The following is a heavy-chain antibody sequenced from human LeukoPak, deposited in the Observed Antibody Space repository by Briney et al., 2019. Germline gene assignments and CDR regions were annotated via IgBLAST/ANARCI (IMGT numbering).Heavy chain of an antibody. D-gene: IGHD3-9*01. J-gene: IGHJ5*02. CDR1: GFTFSDYY. CDR2: ISSSGSTI. CDR3: ARDPILTGYNWFDP. V-gene: IGHV3-11*01. Sequence: PGGSLRLSCAASGFTFSDYYMSWIRQAPGEGLEWVSYISSSGSTIYYADSVKGRFTISRDNAKNSLYLQMNSLRAEDTAVYYWARDPILTGYNWFDPWGQGTLVTVSS.